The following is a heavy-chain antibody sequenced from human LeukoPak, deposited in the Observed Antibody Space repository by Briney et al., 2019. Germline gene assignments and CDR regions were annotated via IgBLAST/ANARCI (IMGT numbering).Heavy chain of an antibody. CDR3: ARTASSGVVWLDP. Sequence: SETLSLTCNVSGDSISSGNYFWSWIRQPAGRRLEWIGRIYINGYSNYNPSLKSRVTISIDTSQNQFSLRLSSVTAADTAVYYCARTASSGVVWLDPWGQGTLVTVSS. J-gene: IGHJ5*02. V-gene: IGHV4-61*02. D-gene: IGHD2-21*01. CDR2: IYINGYS. CDR1: GDSISSGNYF.